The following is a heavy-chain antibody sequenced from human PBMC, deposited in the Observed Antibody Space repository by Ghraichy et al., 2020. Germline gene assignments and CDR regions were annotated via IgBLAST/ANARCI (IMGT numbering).Heavy chain of an antibody. CDR2: ISNSGTKR. Sequence: GGSLRLSCVSSGFTFSSYEFNWVRQAPGRGLEWVAYISNSGTKRQYADSARGRFTIDKDDGRNSLYLQMNSLRAEDTAVYYCAREIEDYGYYYGLDVWGQGTTVTVSS. J-gene: IGHJ6*02. CDR3: AREIEDYGYYYGLDV. D-gene: IGHD4-17*01. V-gene: IGHV3-48*03. CDR1: GFTFSSYE.